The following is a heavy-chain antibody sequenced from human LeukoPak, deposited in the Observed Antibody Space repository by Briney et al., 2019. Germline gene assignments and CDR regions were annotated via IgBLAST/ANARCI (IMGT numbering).Heavy chain of an antibody. D-gene: IGHD2-8*01. CDR3: AKDPGCTSGICYTFFDY. Sequence: PGGSLRLSCAASGFTFSNYAMSWVRQAPGKGLEWVSAISGSGGSTYCADSVKGRFTISRDNSKNTLYLQMNSLRAEDTAVYYCAKDPGCTSGICYTFFDYWGQGTLVTVSS. CDR1: GFTFSNYA. V-gene: IGHV3-23*01. CDR2: ISGSGGST. J-gene: IGHJ4*02.